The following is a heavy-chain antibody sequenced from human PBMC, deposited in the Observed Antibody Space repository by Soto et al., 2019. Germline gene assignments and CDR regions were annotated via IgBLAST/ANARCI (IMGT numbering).Heavy chain of an antibody. CDR1: GGSISSYY. D-gene: IGHD3-10*01. Sequence: SETLSLTCTVSGGSISSYYWSWIRQPPGKGLEWIGYINYSGSTNYNPSLKSRVTISVDTSKNQFSLKLSSVTAADTAVYYCARGGYYGSGSYTRLANHWGQGTLVTVSS. V-gene: IGHV4-59*12. J-gene: IGHJ5*02. CDR3: ARGGYYGSGSYTRLANH. CDR2: INYSGST.